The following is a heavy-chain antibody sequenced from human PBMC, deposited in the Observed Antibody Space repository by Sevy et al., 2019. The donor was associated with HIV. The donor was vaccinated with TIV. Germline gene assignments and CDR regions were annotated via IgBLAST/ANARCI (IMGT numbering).Heavy chain of an antibody. CDR1: GFTFSNAW. V-gene: IGHV3-15*01. Sequence: GGSLRFSCAASGFTFSNAWMSWVRQAPGKGLEWVGRIKSKTDGGTTDYAAPVKGRFTISRDDSKNTLYLQMNSLKTEDTAVYYCTTAYYYDSSGDPENDAFDIWGQGTMVTVSS. CDR3: TTAYYYDSSGDPENDAFDI. J-gene: IGHJ3*02. CDR2: IKSKTDGGTT. D-gene: IGHD3-22*01.